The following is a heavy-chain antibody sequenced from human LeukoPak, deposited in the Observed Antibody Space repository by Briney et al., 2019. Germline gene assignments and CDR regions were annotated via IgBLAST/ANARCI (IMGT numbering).Heavy chain of an antibody. D-gene: IGHD2-21*01. J-gene: IGHJ4*02. CDR1: GSSITGFH. CDR3: ARLDSCGADSCIDS. V-gene: IGHV4-59*01. CDR2: IQASGTT. Sequence: SETLSLTCSVSGSSITGFHWCWIRQPPGKGPERIGYIQASGTTKHNPSLNSRVTIPIDTSKAQFSLNVNSVSAADTAMYYCARLDSCGADSCIDSWGQGNLVIVSS.